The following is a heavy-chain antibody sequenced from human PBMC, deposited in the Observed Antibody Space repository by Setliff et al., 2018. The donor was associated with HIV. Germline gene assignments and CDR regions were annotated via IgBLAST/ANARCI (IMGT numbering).Heavy chain of an antibody. D-gene: IGHD3-10*01. V-gene: IGHV1-3*01. Sequence: ASVKVSCKASGYTFTNYAINWVRQAPGQRLEWMGWINAGNGNTKYSQKFQGRVTVTRDTSASTAYMELSSLRSEDTAVYYCAREGKFRYYYYMDVWGKGTTVTVSS. CDR3: AREGKFRYYYYMDV. J-gene: IGHJ6*03. CDR1: GYTFTNYA. CDR2: INAGNGNT.